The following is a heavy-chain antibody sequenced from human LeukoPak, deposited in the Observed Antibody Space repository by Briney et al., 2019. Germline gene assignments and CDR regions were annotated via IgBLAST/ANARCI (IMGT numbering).Heavy chain of an antibody. CDR3: ARQTTGIAAAGIDH. D-gene: IGHD6-13*01. CDR2: IYYSGST. CDR1: GGSISSYY. J-gene: IGHJ4*02. Sequence: SETLSLTCTVSGGSISSYYWSWIRQPPGKGLEWIGYIYYSGSTNYNPSLKSRVTISVDTSKNQFSLKLSSVTAADTAVYYCARQTTGIAAAGIDHWGQGTLVTVSS. V-gene: IGHV4-59*08.